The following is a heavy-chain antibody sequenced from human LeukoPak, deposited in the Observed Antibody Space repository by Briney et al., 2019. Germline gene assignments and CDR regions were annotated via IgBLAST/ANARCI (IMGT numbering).Heavy chain of an antibody. V-gene: IGHV4-34*01. J-gene: IGHJ3*02. CDR1: IGTFSGHY. Sequence: SETLSLTCAVYIGTFSGHYWSWIRQSPGQGLEWIGEIDHTGNSNYKSALKSRVTMAVDTSKNQFSLKLSSVTAADTAIYYCARASQRQTYFNAFDIWGQGTVVTVSA. D-gene: IGHD2/OR15-2a*01. CDR3: ARASQRQTYFNAFDI. CDR2: IDHTGNS.